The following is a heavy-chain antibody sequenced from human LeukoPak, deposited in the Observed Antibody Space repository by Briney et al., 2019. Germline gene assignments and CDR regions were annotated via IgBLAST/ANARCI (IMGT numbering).Heavy chain of an antibody. D-gene: IGHD2-2*01. CDR1: GGTFSSYA. CDR3: ARGGEDCSSASCYEDPWFDP. V-gene: IGHV1-69*05. Sequence: SVKVSCKASGGTFSSYAISWVRQAPGQGLEWMGRIIPIFGTANYAQKFQGRVTITTDESTSTAYMELSSLRSEDTAVYYCARGGEDCSSASCYEDPWFDPWGQGTLVTVSS. J-gene: IGHJ5*02. CDR2: IIPIFGTA.